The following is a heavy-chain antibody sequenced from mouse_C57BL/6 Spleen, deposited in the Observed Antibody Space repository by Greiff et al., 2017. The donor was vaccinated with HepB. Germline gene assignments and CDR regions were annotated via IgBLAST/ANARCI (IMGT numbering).Heavy chain of an antibody. J-gene: IGHJ1*03. CDR3: ARSSSYDGYYWGYFDV. CDR2: IRNKANGYTT. V-gene: IGHV7-3*01. D-gene: IGHD2-3*01. Sequence: EVKLMESGGGLVQPGGSLSLSCAASGFTFTDYYMSWVRQPPGKALEWLGFIRNKANGYTTEYSASVKGRFTISRDNSQSILYLQMNALRAEDSATYYCARSSSYDGYYWGYFDVWGTGTTVTVSS. CDR1: GFTFTDYY.